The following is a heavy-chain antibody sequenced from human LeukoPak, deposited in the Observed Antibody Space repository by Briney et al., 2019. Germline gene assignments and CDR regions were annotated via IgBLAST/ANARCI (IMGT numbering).Heavy chain of an antibody. Sequence: PGGSLRLSCAASGFTFSSSWMHWVRQAPGEGLVWVSRINTDGSTTTYADSVKGRFTISRDNAKNTLYLQMNSLRVEDTAVYYRARVVTSNFDYWGQGTLVTVSS. CDR3: ARVVTSNFDY. J-gene: IGHJ4*02. CDR2: INTDGSTT. V-gene: IGHV3-74*01. D-gene: IGHD5-18*01. CDR1: GFTFSSSW.